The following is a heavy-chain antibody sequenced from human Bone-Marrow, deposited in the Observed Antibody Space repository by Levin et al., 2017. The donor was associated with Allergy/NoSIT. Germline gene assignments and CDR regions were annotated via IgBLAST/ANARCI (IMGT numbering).Heavy chain of an antibody. CDR2: ISGTGTRI. CDR1: GFSLGSRS. Sequence: PGGSLRLSCEASGFSLGSRSMNWVRQAPGKGPEWLSYISGTGTRIQYADSVKGRFTISRDNAKNSLSLQMNSLRVEDTAVYYCARDFHDITTGIFDFWGQGTQVTVSS. CDR3: ARDFHDITTGIFDF. V-gene: IGHV3-48*04. D-gene: IGHD3-22*01. J-gene: IGHJ4*02.